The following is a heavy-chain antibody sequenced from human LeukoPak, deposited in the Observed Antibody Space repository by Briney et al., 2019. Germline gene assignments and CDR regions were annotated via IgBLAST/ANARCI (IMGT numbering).Heavy chain of an antibody. CDR2: INHSGST. Sequence: KASETLSLTCAVYGGSFSGYYWSWIRQPPGKGLEWIGEINHSGSTNYNPSLKSRVTISVDTSKNQFSLKLSSVTAADTAVYYCARVAVYGAFDIWGQGTMVTVSS. CDR1: GGSFSGYY. J-gene: IGHJ3*02. CDR3: ARVAVYGAFDI. D-gene: IGHD2-8*01. V-gene: IGHV4-34*01.